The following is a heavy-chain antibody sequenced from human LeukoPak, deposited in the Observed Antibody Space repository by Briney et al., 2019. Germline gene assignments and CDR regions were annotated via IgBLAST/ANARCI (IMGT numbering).Heavy chain of an antibody. J-gene: IGHJ4*02. V-gene: IGHV3-23*01. CDR1: GFTFSTYA. CDR2: IYGRGDST. CDR3: ARQLGYCSDGNCYFDF. D-gene: IGHD2-15*01. Sequence: GGSLRLSCAASGFTFSTYAMSWGRQVPGQGLEWDCAIYGRGDSTYYADSVKGRFTISRDNSQNTLYLQMNSLRVEDTAVYYCARQLGYCSDGNCYFDFWGQGTLVTVSS.